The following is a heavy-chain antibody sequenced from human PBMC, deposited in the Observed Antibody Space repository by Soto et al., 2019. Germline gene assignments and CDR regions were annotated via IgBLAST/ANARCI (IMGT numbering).Heavy chain of an antibody. J-gene: IGHJ6*02. CDR2: IIAFSDIV. CDR3: ARSLYSSSWYHSGNSYYYYGMDV. CDR1: GGIFGIYA. Sequence: QVQLVQSGAEVKKPGSSVKVSCKASGGIFGIYAITWVRQAPGQGLEWMGGIIAFSDIVNYTQKLQGRVTITADESTNTAYMDLSSLRSEDTAVYYCARSLYSSSWYHSGNSYYYYGMDVWGQGTTVTVSS. V-gene: IGHV1-69*12. D-gene: IGHD6-13*01.